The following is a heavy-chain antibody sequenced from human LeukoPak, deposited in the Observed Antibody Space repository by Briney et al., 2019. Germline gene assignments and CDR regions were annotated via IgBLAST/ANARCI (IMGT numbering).Heavy chain of an antibody. Sequence: GGSLRLSCAASEFSVGSNYMTWVRQAPGKGLEWVSLIYSGGSTYYADSVKGRFTISRDNAKNSLYLQMNSLRAEDTAVYYCARHVVAVGFDYWGQGTLVTVSS. V-gene: IGHV3-66*04. D-gene: IGHD3-22*01. CDR1: EFSVGSNY. CDR3: ARHVVAVGFDY. J-gene: IGHJ4*02. CDR2: IYSGGST.